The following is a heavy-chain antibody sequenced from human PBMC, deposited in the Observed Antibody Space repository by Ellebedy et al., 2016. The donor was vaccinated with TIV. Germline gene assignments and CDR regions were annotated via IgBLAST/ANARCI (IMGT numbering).Heavy chain of an antibody. CDR2: ISSSSSYI. CDR1: GFTFSSYS. CDR3: AGSDHNPDYGDYSGALDP. V-gene: IGHV3-21*01. Sequence: GESLKISXAASGFTFSSYSMNWVRQAPGKGLEWVSSISSSSSYIYYADSVKGRFTISRDNAKNSLYLQMNSLRAEDTAVYYCAGSDHNPDYGDYSGALDPWGQGTLVTVSS. J-gene: IGHJ5*02. D-gene: IGHD4-17*01.